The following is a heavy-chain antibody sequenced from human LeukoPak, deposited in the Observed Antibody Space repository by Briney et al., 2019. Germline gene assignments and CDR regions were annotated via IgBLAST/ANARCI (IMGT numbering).Heavy chain of an antibody. CDR1: GFTFSSYW. CDR2: IRSTSNTI. V-gene: IGHV3-48*04. J-gene: IGHJ4*02. D-gene: IGHD7-27*01. CDR3: ARTDNNWGIDY. Sequence: GGSLRLSCAASGFTFSSYWMSWVRQAPGKGLEWVSYIRSTSNTIYYADSVKGRFTISRDNAKNSLYLQMNSLRAEDTAVYYCARTDNNWGIDYWGQGTLVTVSS.